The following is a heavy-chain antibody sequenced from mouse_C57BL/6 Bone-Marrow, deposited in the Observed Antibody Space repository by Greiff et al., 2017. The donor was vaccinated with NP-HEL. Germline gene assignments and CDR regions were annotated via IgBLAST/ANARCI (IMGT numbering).Heavy chain of an antibody. CDR1: GYTFTDYN. Sequence: VQLKESGPELVKPGASVKMSCKASGYTFTDYNMHWVKQSHGKSLEWIGYINPNNGGTSYNQKFKGKATLTVNKSSSTAYMELRSLTSEDSAVYYCARRITTVYYFDYWGQGTTLTVSS. CDR2: INPNNGGT. V-gene: IGHV1-22*01. CDR3: ARRITTVYYFDY. J-gene: IGHJ2*01. D-gene: IGHD1-1*01.